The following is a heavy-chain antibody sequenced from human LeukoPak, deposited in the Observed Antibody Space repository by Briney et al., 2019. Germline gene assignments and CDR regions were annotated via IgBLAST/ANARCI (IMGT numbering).Heavy chain of an antibody. D-gene: IGHD3-16*01. CDR3: ARGYDYVWKDGFDY. CDR2: ISYDGTNK. CDR1: GFTFSSYA. Sequence: GRSLRLSCAASGFTFSSYAMHWVRQAPGKGLEWVAVISYDGTNKYYADSVKGRFTISRDNAKNSLYLQMNSLRAEDTAVYYCARGYDYVWKDGFDYWGQGTLVTVSS. J-gene: IGHJ4*02. V-gene: IGHV3-30-3*01.